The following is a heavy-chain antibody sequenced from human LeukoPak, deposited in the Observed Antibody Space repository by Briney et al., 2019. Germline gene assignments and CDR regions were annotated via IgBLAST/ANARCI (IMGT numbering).Heavy chain of an antibody. V-gene: IGHV1-8*01. Sequence: ASVKVSCKASGYTFTSYDINWVRQATGQGLEWMGWTNPNSGNTGYAQKFQGRVTMTRNTSISTAYMELSSLRSEDTAVYYCARGVSYYDFWSGYLTWFDPWGQGTLVTVSS. CDR1: GYTFTSYD. CDR3: ARGVSYYDFWSGYLTWFDP. J-gene: IGHJ5*02. D-gene: IGHD3-3*01. CDR2: TNPNSGNT.